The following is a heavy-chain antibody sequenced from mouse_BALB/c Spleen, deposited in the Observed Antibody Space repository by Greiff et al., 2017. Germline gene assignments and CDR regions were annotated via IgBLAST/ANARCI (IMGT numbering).Heavy chain of an antibody. Sequence: EVNVVESGGGLVQPGGSLRLSCATSGFTFTDYYMSWVRQPPGKALEWLGFIRNKANGYTTEYSASVKGRFTISRDNSQSILYLQMNTLRAEDSATYYCARDRGGYFFAYWGQGTLVTVSA. D-gene: IGHD2-3*01. CDR1: GFTFTDYY. CDR2: IRNKANGYTT. CDR3: ARDRGGYFFAY. V-gene: IGHV7-3*02. J-gene: IGHJ3*01.